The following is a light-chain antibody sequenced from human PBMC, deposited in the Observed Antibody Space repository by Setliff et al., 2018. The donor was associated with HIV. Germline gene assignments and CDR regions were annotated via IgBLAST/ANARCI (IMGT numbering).Light chain of an antibody. CDR2: EVS. Sequence: QSALTQPASVSGSPGQSITISCTGTSSDVGGYNYVSWYQQHPGKAPKLVIYEVSNRPSGVSNRFSGSKSGNTASLTISGLQAEDEADYYCSSYTSSSTLEVFGTGTKVTVL. CDR1: SSDVGGYNY. V-gene: IGLV2-14*01. CDR3: SSYTSSSTLEV. J-gene: IGLJ1*01.